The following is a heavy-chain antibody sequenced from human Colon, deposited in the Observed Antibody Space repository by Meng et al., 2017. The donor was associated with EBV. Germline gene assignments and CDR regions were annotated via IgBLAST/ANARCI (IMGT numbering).Heavy chain of an antibody. J-gene: IGHJ5*02. CDR1: GGSFRDYY. Sequence: QWQLEQGGAGLLKPSATLARICAVYGGSFRDYYWTWIRHPPGKGLEWIGEIDHRGNTKYNPSLKSRVTISLDTSKKQFSLKVSSVTAADSAVYYCARRGPSGNFSPWSQGALVTVSS. D-gene: IGHD3-10*01. CDR3: ARRGPSGNFSP. V-gene: IGHV4-34*01. CDR2: IDHRGNT.